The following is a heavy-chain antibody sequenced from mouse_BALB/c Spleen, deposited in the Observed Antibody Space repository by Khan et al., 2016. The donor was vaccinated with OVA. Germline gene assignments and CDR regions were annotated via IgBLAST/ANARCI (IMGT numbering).Heavy chain of an antibody. CDR1: GYIFTDYT. D-gene: IGHD1-1*01. J-gene: IGHJ2*01. CDR3: ARTGYGSLGY. Sequence: EVQLQQSGPELVKPGASVKISCKASGYIFTDYTMDWVKQSHGKSLEWIGDINPNNGDTFYNQKFKGKATLTVDKSSRTAFMELRSLTSEDTAVYYCARTGYGSLGYWGQGTLSQSPQ. CDR2: INPNNGDT. V-gene: IGHV1-18*01.